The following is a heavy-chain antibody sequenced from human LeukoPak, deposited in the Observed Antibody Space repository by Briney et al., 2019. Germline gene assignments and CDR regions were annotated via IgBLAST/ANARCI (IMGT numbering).Heavy chain of an antibody. CDR3: ARDDRDGYNYFAY. Sequence: GGSLGLSCAASGFTFSSYWMTWVRQAPGKGLEWVANIKEDGSEKYYVDSEKGRFTISRDNAKNSLYLQMNSLRAEDSAVYYCARDDRDGYNYFAYWGQGTLVTVSS. CDR1: GFTFSSYW. J-gene: IGHJ4*02. CDR2: IKEDGSEK. V-gene: IGHV3-7*04. D-gene: IGHD5-24*01.